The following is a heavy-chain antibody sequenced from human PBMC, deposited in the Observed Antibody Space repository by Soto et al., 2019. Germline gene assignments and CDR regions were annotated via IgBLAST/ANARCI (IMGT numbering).Heavy chain of an antibody. D-gene: IGHD2-2*01. V-gene: IGHV3-66*01. Sequence: GGSLRLSCAASGFTVSSNYMSWVRQAPGKGLEWVSVIYSGGSTYYADSVKGRFTISRDNSKNTLYLQMNSLRAEDTAAYYCGRALGYCRSTSCYGYYYYSMDVWGQGTKVTV. CDR2: IYSGGST. CDR1: GFTVSSNY. J-gene: IGHJ6*01. CDR3: GRALGYCRSTSCYGYYYYSMDV.